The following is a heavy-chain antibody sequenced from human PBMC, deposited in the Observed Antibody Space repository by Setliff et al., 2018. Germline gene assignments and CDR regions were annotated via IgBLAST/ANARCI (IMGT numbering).Heavy chain of an antibody. CDR3: ARDLGHGGDSDY. Sequence: SETLSLTCTVSGYSISSGYIWGWIRQPPGKGLEWVGDIGHTGSINYNPSLKSRLTISRDTSKNQVSLRLNSVTATDTAVYYCARDLGHGGDSDYWGQGILVTVS. CDR2: IGHTGSI. V-gene: IGHV4-38-2*02. D-gene: IGHD2-21*02. J-gene: IGHJ4*02. CDR1: GYSISSGYI.